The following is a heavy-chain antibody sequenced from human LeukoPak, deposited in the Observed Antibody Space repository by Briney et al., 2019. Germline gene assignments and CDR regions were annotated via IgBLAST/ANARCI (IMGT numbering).Heavy chain of an antibody. V-gene: IGHV4-30-4*08. CDR3: ARMTTVTYYLYYFDY. Sequence: PSQTLSLTXTVSGGSISSGDYYWSWIRQPPGKGLEWIGYIYYSGSTYYNPSLKSRVTISVDTSKNQFSLKLSSVTAADTAVYYCARMTTVTYYLYYFDYWGQGTLVTVSS. CDR2: IYYSGST. J-gene: IGHJ4*02. CDR1: GGSISSGDYY. D-gene: IGHD4-17*01.